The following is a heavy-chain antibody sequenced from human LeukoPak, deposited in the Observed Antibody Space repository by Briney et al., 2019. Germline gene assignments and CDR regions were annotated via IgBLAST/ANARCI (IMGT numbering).Heavy chain of an antibody. Sequence: SETLSLTCTVSGGSISSRGYYWGWIRQPPGKGLEWIGSIDSSGDTHYNPSLKSRLTISVDTSKNQFSLKVRSVTAADAAVYYCARELRQWGGSFDYWGQGTLVTVSS. J-gene: IGHJ4*02. CDR2: IDSSGDT. D-gene: IGHD6-19*01. CDR3: ARELRQWGGSFDY. CDR1: GGSISSRGYY. V-gene: IGHV4-39*07.